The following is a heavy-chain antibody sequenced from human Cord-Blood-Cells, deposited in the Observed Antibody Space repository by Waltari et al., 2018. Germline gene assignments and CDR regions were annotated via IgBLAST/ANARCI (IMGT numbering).Heavy chain of an antibody. D-gene: IGHD2-2*01. CDR1: GGSFSGYY. V-gene: IGHV4-34*01. Sequence: QVQLQQWGAGLLKPSETLSLTCAVYGGSFSGYYWSWIRQPPGKGLEWIGESNHSGSTNYNPSLKSRVTISVDTSKNQFSLKLSSVTAADTAVYYCARHGAGYCSSTSCYENWFDPWGQGTLVTVSS. CDR3: ARHGAGYCSSTSCYENWFDP. J-gene: IGHJ5*02. CDR2: SNHSGST.